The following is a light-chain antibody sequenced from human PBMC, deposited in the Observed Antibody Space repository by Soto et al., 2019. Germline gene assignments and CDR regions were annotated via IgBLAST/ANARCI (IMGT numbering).Light chain of an antibody. V-gene: IGKV3-20*01. CDR2: GAS. CDR1: QSVSSSY. J-gene: IGKJ1*01. Sequence: EIVLTQSPGTLSLSPGERATLSCGASQSVSSSYLAWYQQKPGQAPRLLIYGASSRATGIPDRFSGSGSGTEFTLTISGLQSEDFATYYCQRYGTSTTFGQGTKVDIK. CDR3: QRYGTSTT.